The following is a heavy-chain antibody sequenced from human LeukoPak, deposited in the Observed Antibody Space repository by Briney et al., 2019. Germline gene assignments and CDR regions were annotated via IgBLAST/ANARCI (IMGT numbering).Heavy chain of an antibody. CDR1: GGSISSGDYY. CDR2: IYYSGST. CDR3: ARDQAPNFDWLLNRRQYYYYGMDV. J-gene: IGHJ6*02. V-gene: IGHV4-30-4*01. D-gene: IGHD3-9*01. Sequence: SETLSLTCTVSGGSISSGDYYWSWIRQPPGKGLEWIGFIYYSGSTYYNPSLESRVTISVDTSKNQFSLKLSSVTAADTAVYYCARDQAPNFDWLLNRRQYYYYGMDVWGQGTTVTVSS.